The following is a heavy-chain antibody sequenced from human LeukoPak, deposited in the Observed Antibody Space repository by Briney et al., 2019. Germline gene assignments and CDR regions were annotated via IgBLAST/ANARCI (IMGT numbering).Heavy chain of an antibody. CDR3: ASTPITIFGVETRTNWFDP. D-gene: IGHD3-3*01. CDR1: GGSIRSSSYY. Sequence: SETLSLTCTVSGGSIRSSSYYWGWNRQPPGKGLEWIGSIYYSGITYYTPSLKSRDSISVDTSKNQFSLKLSSVTAADTAVYYCASTPITIFGVETRTNWFDPWGQGTLVTVSS. J-gene: IGHJ5*02. CDR2: IYYSGIT. V-gene: IGHV4-39*07.